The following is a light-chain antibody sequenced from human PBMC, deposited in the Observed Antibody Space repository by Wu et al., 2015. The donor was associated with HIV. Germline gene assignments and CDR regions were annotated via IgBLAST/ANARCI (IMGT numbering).Light chain of an antibody. CDR1: QRLSSRS. Sequence: EIVLRQFPSTQSLSPGERALFSCRASQRLSSRSLAWYQQKRGQPPRLLISGASSRATGIPARFSGSGSATDFTLTISSLEPEDSAIYYCQQHRNWPLTFGQGTRLDIK. V-gene: IGKV3-20*01. CDR3: QQHRNWPLT. CDR2: GAS. J-gene: IGKJ5*01.